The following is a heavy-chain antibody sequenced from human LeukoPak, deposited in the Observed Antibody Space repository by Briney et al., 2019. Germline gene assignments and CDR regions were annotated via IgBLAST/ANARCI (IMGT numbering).Heavy chain of an antibody. CDR2: ISSSSSYI. CDR1: GFTFSSYS. CDR3: ARDRGSARLPDY. V-gene: IGHV3-21*01. J-gene: IGHJ4*02. Sequence: GGSLRLSCAASGFTFSSYSMYWVRQAPGKGLEWVSSISSSSSYIFYADAVKGRFTTSRDNANNLLYLQMHSLRAEDTAIYYCARDRGSARLPDYWGQGTLVTVSS. D-gene: IGHD6-6*01.